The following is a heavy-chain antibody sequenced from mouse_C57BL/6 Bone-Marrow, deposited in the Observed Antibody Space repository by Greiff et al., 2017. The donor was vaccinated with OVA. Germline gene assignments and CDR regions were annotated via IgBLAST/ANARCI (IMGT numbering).Heavy chain of an antibody. Sequence: EVKLMESGAELVRPGASVELSCTASGFNIKDDYMHWVKQRPEQGLEWIGWIDPENGDTEYASKFQGKATITADTSSNTAYLQLSSLTSEDTAVYYCTTGGNYAMDYWGQGTSVTVSS. CDR1: GFNIKDDY. J-gene: IGHJ4*01. CDR2: IDPENGDT. CDR3: TTGGNYAMDY. V-gene: IGHV14-4*01. D-gene: IGHD1-1*02.